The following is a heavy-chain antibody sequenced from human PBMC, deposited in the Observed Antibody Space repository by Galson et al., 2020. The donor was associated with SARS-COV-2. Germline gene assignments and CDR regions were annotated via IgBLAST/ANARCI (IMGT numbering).Heavy chain of an antibody. CDR1: GGSISSYY. J-gene: IGHJ3*02. CDR3: ARGLEWELTLGDDAFDI. Sequence: SETLSLTCTVSGGSISSYYWSWIRQPPGKGLEWSGYIYYSGSTNYNPSLKSRVTISVDTSKNQFSLKLSSVTAADTAVYYCARGLEWELTLGDDAFDIWGQGTMVTVSS. V-gene: IGHV4-59*01. D-gene: IGHD1-26*01. CDR2: IYYSGST.